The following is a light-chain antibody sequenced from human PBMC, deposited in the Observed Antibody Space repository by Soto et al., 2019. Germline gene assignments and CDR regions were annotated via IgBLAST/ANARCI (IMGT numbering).Light chain of an antibody. J-gene: IGKJ5*01. CDR1: QGISSY. V-gene: IGKV1-9*01. CDR2: ASS. Sequence: DIQLTQSPSFLSASVGDRVTITCRASQGISSYLAWYQQTPGKAPKLLIYASSILQSGVPSRFSGSGSGTEFTLTISNLQPEDFATYFCQQLNTFPITFGQGTRL. CDR3: QQLNTFPIT.